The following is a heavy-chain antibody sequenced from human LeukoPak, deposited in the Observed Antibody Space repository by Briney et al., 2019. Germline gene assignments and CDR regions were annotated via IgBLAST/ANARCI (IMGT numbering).Heavy chain of an antibody. V-gene: IGHV3-7*01. Sequence: GGSLRLSCAASGFKFNRKWMTWVRQAPGKGLEWVANINQGGSEKYYVDSVKGRFTISRDNAKSALYLEMSGLRAEDTAVYYCADPPSDYWGQGTLVAVSS. J-gene: IGHJ4*02. CDR2: INQGGSEK. CDR3: ADPPSDY. CDR1: GFKFNRKW.